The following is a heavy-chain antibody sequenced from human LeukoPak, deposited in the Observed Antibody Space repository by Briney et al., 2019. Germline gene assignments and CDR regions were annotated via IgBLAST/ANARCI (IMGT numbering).Heavy chain of an antibody. CDR1: GFTFDDYA. CDR3: AKDGATYYYGSGSYYDY. D-gene: IGHD3-10*01. CDR2: ISWNSGSI. V-gene: IGHV3-9*01. J-gene: IGHJ4*02. Sequence: GGSLRLSCAASGFTFDDYAMRWVRQAPGKGLEWVSGISWNSGSIGYADSVKGRFTISRDNAKNSLYLQMNSLRAEDTALYYCAKDGATYYYGSGSYYDYWGQGTLVTVSS.